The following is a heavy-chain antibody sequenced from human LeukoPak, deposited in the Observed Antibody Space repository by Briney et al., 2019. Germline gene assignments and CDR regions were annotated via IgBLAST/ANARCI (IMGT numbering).Heavy chain of an antibody. Sequence: QPGRSLRLSWAASGFTFSSYGMHWVRQAPGKGLEWVAVIWYDGSNKYYADSVKGRFTISRDNSKNTLYLQMNSLRAEDTAVYYCARVGSGWYVDYWGQGTLVTVSS. J-gene: IGHJ4*02. CDR3: ARVGSGWYVDY. D-gene: IGHD6-19*01. V-gene: IGHV3-33*01. CDR1: GFTFSSYG. CDR2: IWYDGSNK.